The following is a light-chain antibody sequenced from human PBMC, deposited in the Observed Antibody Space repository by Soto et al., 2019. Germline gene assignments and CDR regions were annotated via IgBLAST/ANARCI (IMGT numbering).Light chain of an antibody. CDR2: RGS. CDR1: QNIRGNE. CDR3: QDYGTSAPWT. J-gene: IGKJ1*01. Sequence: EVVLTQSPGTLSLSPGERATLSCRASQNIRGNELAWYQQKPGQAPRLLIYRGSSRATGIPDRFSGRGSGTDFTLTISRLEHDDFAVYYCQDYGTSAPWTFGQGTKVEIK. V-gene: IGKV3-20*01.